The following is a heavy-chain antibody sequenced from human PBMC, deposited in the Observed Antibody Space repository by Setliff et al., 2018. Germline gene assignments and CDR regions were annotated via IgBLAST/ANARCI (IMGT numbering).Heavy chain of an antibody. D-gene: IGHD3-3*01. V-gene: IGHV1-69*13. CDR3: ARESGSPRYMDV. CDR2: IIPIFGTT. J-gene: IGHJ6*03. Sequence: SSVKVSCKASGGTFNNYAISWVRQAPGQGLKWMGGIIPIFGTTKYAQKFQGRVTITADESTSTAYMELSSLRSEDTAVYYCARESGSPRYMDVWGNGTTVTVSS. CDR1: GGTFNNYA.